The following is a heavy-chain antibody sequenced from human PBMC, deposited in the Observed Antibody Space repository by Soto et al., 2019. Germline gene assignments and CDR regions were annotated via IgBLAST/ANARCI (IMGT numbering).Heavy chain of an antibody. J-gene: IGHJ3*02. V-gene: IGHV3-48*03. CDR3: ARERGSYYYDSSGYYYPPLALDI. Sequence: GGSLRLSCAASGFTFSSYEMNWVRQAPGKGLEWVSYISSSGSTIYYADSVKGRFTISRDNAKNSLYLQMNSLRAEDTAVYYCARERGSYYYDSSGYYYPPLALDIWGQGTMVTVSS. D-gene: IGHD3-22*01. CDR1: GFTFSSYE. CDR2: ISSSGSTI.